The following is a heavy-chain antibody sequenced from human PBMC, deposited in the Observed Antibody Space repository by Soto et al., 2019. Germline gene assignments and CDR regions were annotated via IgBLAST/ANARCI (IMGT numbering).Heavy chain of an antibody. D-gene: IGHD2-21*02. V-gene: IGHV4-59*12. CDR2: IYYSGST. CDR1: GGSISSYY. J-gene: IGHJ4*02. Sequence: SETLSLTCTVSGGSISSYYWSWIRQPPGKGLEWIGYIYYSGSTDYNPSLSNRVTISLDTSKSQFSLRLTSVTAADTAVYYCARSIVVVTALDYWGQGTLVTVSS. CDR3: ARSIVVVTALDY.